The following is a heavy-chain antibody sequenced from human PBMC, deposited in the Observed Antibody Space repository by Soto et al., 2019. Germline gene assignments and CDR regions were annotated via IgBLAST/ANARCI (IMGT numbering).Heavy chain of an antibody. V-gene: IGHV3-30*18. CDR1: GFTFSSYG. Sequence: PGGSLRLSCAASGFTFSSYGMHWVRQAPGKGLEWVAVISYDGSNKYYADSVKGRFTISRDNSKNTLYLQMNSLRAEDTAVYYCAKDQGSSTYYYYGMDVWGRGTTVTVSS. CDR2: ISYDGSNK. D-gene: IGHD2-2*01. J-gene: IGHJ6*02. CDR3: AKDQGSSTYYYYGMDV.